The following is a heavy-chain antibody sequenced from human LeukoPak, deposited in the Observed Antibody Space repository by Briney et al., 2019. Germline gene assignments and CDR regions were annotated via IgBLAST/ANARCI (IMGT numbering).Heavy chain of an antibody. CDR1: GFIFSTYA. J-gene: IGHJ3*02. CDR2: ITGSGGTT. V-gene: IGHV3-23*01. CDR3: AKDLPPRYESCGCAFDI. Sequence: PGGSLRLSCAASGFIFSTYAMSWVRQAPGKGLEWVSGITGSGGTTYYADSVKGRFTISRDNSKNTLDLQMSSVRAEDTAVYYCAKDLPPRYESCGCAFDIWGQGTMVTVSS. D-gene: IGHD3-22*01.